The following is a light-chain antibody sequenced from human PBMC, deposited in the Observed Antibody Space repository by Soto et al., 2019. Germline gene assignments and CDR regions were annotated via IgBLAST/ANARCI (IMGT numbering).Light chain of an antibody. V-gene: IGKV1-9*01. CDR3: QQRGNWPLPWT. CDR1: QGISSY. Sequence: DIQLTQSPSFLSASVGDRVTITCRASQGISSYLAWYQQKPGKAPKLLIYAASTLQSGVPSRFSGSGSGTEFTLTISSLEPEDFAVYYCQQRGNWPLPWTFGQGTKVDIK. J-gene: IGKJ1*01. CDR2: AAS.